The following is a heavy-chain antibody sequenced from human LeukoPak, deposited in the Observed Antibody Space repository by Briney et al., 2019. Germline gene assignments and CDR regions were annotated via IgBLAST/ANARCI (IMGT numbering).Heavy chain of an antibody. D-gene: IGHD2-2*01. J-gene: IGHJ5*02. CDR2: ISYDGSNK. CDR3: ARDLSS. V-gene: IGHV3-30-3*01. Sequence: PGGSLRLSCVASGFTFSSYAMYWVRQAPGKGLDWVAEISYDGSNKYYADSVKGRSTISRDNSKNTLYLQMNSLRAEDTAVYYCARDLSSWGQGTLVTVSS. CDR1: GFTFSSYA.